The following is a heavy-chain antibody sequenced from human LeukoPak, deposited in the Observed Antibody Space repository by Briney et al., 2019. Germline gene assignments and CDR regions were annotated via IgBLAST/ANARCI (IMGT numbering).Heavy chain of an antibody. D-gene: IGHD3-22*01. CDR3: ASNYDSSGYYYRT. J-gene: IGHJ5*02. V-gene: IGHV1-69*05. CDR2: IIPIFGTA. CDR1: GGTFSSYA. Sequence: SVKVSCKASGGTFSSYAISWVRQAPGQGLEWMGRIIPIFGTANYAQKFQGRVTITTDESTSTAYMVLSSLRSEDTAVYYCASNYDSSGYYYRTWGQGTLVTVSS.